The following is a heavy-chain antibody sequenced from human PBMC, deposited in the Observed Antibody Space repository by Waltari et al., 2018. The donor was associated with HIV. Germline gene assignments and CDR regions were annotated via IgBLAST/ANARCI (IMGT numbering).Heavy chain of an antibody. V-gene: IGHV4-39*01. J-gene: IGHJ5*02. CDR3: ARTPSSSPEGDWFDP. D-gene: IGHD6-6*01. CDR2: IYYSGST. Sequence: QLQLQESGPGLVKPSETLSLTCTVSGGSISSSSYYWGWLRQPPGKGLEWIGSIYYSGSTYYNPSLKSRVTISVDTSKNQFSLKLSSVTAADTAVYYCARTPSSSPEGDWFDPWGQGTLVTVSS. CDR1: GGSISSSSYY.